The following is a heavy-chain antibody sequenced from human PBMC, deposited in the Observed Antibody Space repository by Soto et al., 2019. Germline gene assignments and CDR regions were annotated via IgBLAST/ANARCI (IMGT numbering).Heavy chain of an antibody. CDR1: GFTFSSYS. CDR2: ISSSSSYI. V-gene: IGHV3-21*01. J-gene: IGHJ4*02. Sequence: EVQLVESGGGLVKPGGSLRLSCAASGFTFSSYSMNWVRQAPGKGLEWVSSISSSSSYIYYADSVKGRFTISRDNAKNSLYLQMNSLRAEDTAVYYCARDGGRSDLYDFWSGYYGRYFDYWGQGTLVTVSS. D-gene: IGHD3-3*01. CDR3: ARDGGRSDLYDFWSGYYGRYFDY.